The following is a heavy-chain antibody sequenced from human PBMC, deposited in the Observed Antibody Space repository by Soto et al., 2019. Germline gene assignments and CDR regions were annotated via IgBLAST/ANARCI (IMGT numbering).Heavy chain of an antibody. V-gene: IGHV3-23*01. Sequence: GGSLRLSCAASGLTFGNIAMSWVRQAPGKGLEWVSGISGSGDTTYYTDSVKGRFSIYRDNSKNALYLQMSSLRAEDTAVYYCASRRLIRGQPLVPFEYWGQGTLVTVSS. CDR3: ASRRLIRGQPLVPFEY. D-gene: IGHD6-13*01. J-gene: IGHJ4*02. CDR2: ISGSGDTT. CDR1: GLTFGNIA.